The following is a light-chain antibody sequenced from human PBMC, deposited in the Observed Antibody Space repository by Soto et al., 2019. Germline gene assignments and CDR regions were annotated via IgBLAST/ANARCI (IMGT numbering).Light chain of an antibody. J-gene: IGKJ2*01. Sequence: EIVMTQSPATLSVSPGERATLSCRASQSVSSSLAWYQQKPGQAPRLLIYGASTRATGIPARFSGSGSGTEFTLTISSLQSEDFAVYYCQQYNNWLRTVGQGTKLEIK. CDR2: GAS. CDR1: QSVSSS. CDR3: QQYNNWLRT. V-gene: IGKV3-15*01.